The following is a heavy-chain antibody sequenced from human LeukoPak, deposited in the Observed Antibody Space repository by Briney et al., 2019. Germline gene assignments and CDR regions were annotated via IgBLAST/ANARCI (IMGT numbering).Heavy chain of an antibody. CDR1: GYTFTGCY. Sequence: ASVKVSCKASGYTFTGCYMHWVRQAPGQGLEWMGWINPNSGGTNYAQKFQGRVTMTRDTSISTAYMELSRLRSDDTAVYYCARDGGTIFGVVIIRAFDIWGQGTMVTVSS. J-gene: IGHJ3*02. D-gene: IGHD3-3*01. CDR3: ARDGGTIFGVVIIRAFDI. CDR2: INPNSGGT. V-gene: IGHV1-2*02.